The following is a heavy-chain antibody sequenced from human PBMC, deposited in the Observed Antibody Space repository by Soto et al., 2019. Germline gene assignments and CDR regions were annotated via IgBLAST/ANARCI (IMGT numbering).Heavy chain of an antibody. D-gene: IGHD2-15*01. CDR3: AKRGGVVGGSEHPFFEY. CDR2: IWYDGKNR. J-gene: IGHJ4*02. Sequence: GGSLRLSCAASGFTFSSYGMHWVRQAPGKGLEWVAVIWYDGKNRNYADSVKGRFTIYRDNPKNTLYLEMNSLRPEDTAFYYCAKRGGVVGGSEHPFFEYWGQGTLVTVSS. V-gene: IGHV3-33*03. CDR1: GFTFSSYG.